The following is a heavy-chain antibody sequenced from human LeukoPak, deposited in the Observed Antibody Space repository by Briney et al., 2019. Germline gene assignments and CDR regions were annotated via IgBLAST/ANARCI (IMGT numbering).Heavy chain of an antibody. J-gene: IGHJ5*02. Sequence: SQTLSLTCTVSGGSISSGDYYWSWIRQPPGKGLEWIGYIYYSGSTYYNPSLKSRVTISVDTSKNQFSLKLSSVTAADTAVYYCARHRIAAAGSWFDPWGQGTLVTVSS. CDR1: GGSISSGDYY. V-gene: IGHV4-30-4*01. CDR2: IYYSGST. CDR3: ARHRIAAAGSWFDP. D-gene: IGHD6-13*01.